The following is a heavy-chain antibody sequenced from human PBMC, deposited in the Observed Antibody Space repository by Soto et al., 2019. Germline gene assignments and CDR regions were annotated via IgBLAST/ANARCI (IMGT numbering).Heavy chain of an antibody. J-gene: IGHJ4*02. CDR3: AKDRNHYGSGSYFDY. V-gene: IGHV3-23*01. D-gene: IGHD3-10*01. CDR1: GFAFNIYA. Sequence: GGSLRLSCAASGFAFNIYAMSWVRQAPGKGLEWVSVISGSADSTNYADSVKGRFTISRDNSKNTVYLQMNSLRVEDTAVYYCAKDRNHYGSGSYFDYWGQGTLVTVSS. CDR2: ISGSADST.